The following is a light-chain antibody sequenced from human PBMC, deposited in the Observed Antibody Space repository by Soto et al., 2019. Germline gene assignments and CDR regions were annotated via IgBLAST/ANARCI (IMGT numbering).Light chain of an antibody. CDR3: QQYNFFST. CDR1: QDISNS. Sequence: DIQMTQSPSSLSASIGDRVTISCRASQDISNSLNWYQQKPGIAPKLLIYDASSLETGVPSRFSGSGSGTDFTFTISSLQPEDIATYYCQQYNFFSTFGGGTKVDIK. CDR2: DAS. V-gene: IGKV1-33*01. J-gene: IGKJ4*01.